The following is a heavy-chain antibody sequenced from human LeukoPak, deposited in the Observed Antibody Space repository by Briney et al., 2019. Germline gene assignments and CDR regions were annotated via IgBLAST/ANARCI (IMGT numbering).Heavy chain of an antibody. CDR1: GFTFSSYA. Sequence: GGSLRLSCAASGFTFSSYAMHWVRQAPGKGLEWVAVISYDGSNKYYSDSVKGRFTISRDNSKNTLYLQMNSLRVEDTALYYCARDKSGGAGDYWGQGTLVTVSS. CDR3: ARDKSGGAGDY. CDR2: ISYDGSNK. J-gene: IGHJ4*02. D-gene: IGHD3-16*01. V-gene: IGHV3-30-3*01.